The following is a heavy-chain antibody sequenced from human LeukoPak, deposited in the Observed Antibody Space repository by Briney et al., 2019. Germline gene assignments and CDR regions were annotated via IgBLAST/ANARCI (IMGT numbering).Heavy chain of an antibody. V-gene: IGHV3-23*01. CDR1: GFTFSTYA. Sequence: GGSLRLSCAASGFTFSTYAMTWVRQAPGKGLEWVSGISTSGDRTYYADSVKGRFTISRDNSKTTLYLQMNSLRAVDTAEYYCARSAVGTSCCTAVDYWGQGTLVTVSS. D-gene: IGHD1-26*01. CDR2: ISTSGDRT. J-gene: IGHJ4*02. CDR3: ARSAVGTSCCTAVDY.